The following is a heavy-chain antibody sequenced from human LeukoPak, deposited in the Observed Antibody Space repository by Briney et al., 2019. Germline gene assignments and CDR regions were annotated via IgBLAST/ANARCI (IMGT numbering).Heavy chain of an antibody. CDR3: ARDVHPSSSSGRREHP. Sequence: PGGSLRLSCAASGFTFSSYSMNWVRQAPGKGLEWVSSISSSSSYIYYADSVKGRFTISRDNAKNSLYLQMNSLRAEDTAVYYWARDVHPSSSSGRREHPWGQGTLVTVSS. CDR2: ISSSSSYI. D-gene: IGHD6-6*01. CDR1: GFTFSSYS. J-gene: IGHJ5*02. V-gene: IGHV3-21*01.